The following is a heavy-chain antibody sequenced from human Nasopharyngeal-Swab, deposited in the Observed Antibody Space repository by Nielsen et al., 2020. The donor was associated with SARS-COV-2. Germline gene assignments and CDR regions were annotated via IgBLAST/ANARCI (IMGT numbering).Heavy chain of an antibody. V-gene: IGHV4-39*01. J-gene: IGHJ4*02. CDR3: ARRVSGDYYFDY. D-gene: IGHD1-26*01. Sequence: SETLSLTCTVSGGSIRSNYHYWGWIRQPPGKGLEWIGSIYYTGSTYYNATLESRVTISVDTSKNQFSLKMRPVTATDTSVYFCARRVSGDYYFDYWGQGTLVTVSS. CDR1: GGSIRSNYHY. CDR2: IYYTGST.